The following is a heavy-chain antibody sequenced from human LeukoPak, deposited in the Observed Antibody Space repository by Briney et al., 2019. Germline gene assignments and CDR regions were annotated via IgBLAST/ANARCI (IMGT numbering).Heavy chain of an antibody. Sequence: SETLSLTCTVSGGSISSYYWSWIRQPPGKGLEWIGYIYYSGSTNYNPSLKSRVTISVDTSKNQFSLKLSSVTAADTAVYYCARGVTDIVVVPAVTERDAFDIWGQGTMVTVSS. J-gene: IGHJ3*02. CDR1: GGSISSYY. CDR3: ARGVTDIVVVPAVTERDAFDI. D-gene: IGHD2-2*01. CDR2: IYYSGST. V-gene: IGHV4-59*08.